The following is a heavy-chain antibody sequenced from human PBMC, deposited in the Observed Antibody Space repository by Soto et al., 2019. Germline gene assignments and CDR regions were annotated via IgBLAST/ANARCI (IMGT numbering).Heavy chain of an antibody. Sequence: GASVKVSCKASGGTFSSYAISWVRQAPGQGLEWMGGIIPIFGTANYAQKFQGRVTITADESTSTAYMELSSLRSEDTAVYYCARGSTTVVTPGPYNWFDTWGQGTLVTVSS. J-gene: IGHJ5*02. V-gene: IGHV1-69*13. CDR2: IIPIFGTA. D-gene: IGHD4-17*01. CDR3: ARGSTTVVTPGPYNWFDT. CDR1: GGTFSSYA.